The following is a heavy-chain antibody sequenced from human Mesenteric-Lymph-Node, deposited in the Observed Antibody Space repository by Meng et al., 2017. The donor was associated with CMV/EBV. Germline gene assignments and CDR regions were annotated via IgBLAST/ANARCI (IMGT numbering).Heavy chain of an antibody. V-gene: IGHV4-39*01. CDR1: GGSISSYY. CDR3: ARQPRYSSSIWFDP. D-gene: IGHD6-6*01. CDR2: IYYSGST. J-gene: IGHJ5*02. Sequence: SETLSLTCTVSGGSISSYYWGWIRQPPGKGLEWIGSIYYSGSTYYNPSLKSRVTISVDTSKNQFSLKLSSVTAADTAVYYCARQPRYSSSIWFDPWGQGTLVTVSS.